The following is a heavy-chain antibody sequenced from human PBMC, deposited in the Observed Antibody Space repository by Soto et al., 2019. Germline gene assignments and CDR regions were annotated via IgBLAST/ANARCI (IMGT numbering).Heavy chain of an antibody. CDR3: AKEPLSITIFGVNGMDV. D-gene: IGHD3-3*01. V-gene: IGHV4-30-4*01. Sequence: QVQLQESGPGLVKPSQTLSLTCTVSGGSIGSGDYYWSWIRQPPGKGLEWIGYIYYSGSTYYNPSLKSRVTMSVDTSKNQFSLKLSSVTAADTAVYYCAKEPLSITIFGVNGMDVWGQGTTVTVSS. J-gene: IGHJ6*02. CDR1: GGSIGSGDYY. CDR2: IYYSGST.